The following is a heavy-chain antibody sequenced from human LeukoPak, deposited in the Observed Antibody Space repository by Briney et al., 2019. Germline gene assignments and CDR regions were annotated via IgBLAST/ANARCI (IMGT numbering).Heavy chain of an antibody. CDR1: GGSFSGYY. D-gene: IGHD2-15*01. V-gene: IGHV4-34*01. CDR3: ARGRGYCSGGSCYHIDY. CDR2: IDHSGST. Sequence: SETLSLTCAVYGGSFSGYYWSWIRRPPGKGLEWIGEIDHSGSTNYNPSLKSRVTISVDTSKNQFPLKLSSVTAADTAVYYCARGRGYCSGGSCYHIDYWGQGTLVTVSS. J-gene: IGHJ4*01.